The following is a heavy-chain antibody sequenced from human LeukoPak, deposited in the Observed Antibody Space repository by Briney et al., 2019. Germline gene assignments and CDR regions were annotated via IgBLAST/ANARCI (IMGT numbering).Heavy chain of an antibody. CDR2: IYTSGST. J-gene: IGHJ5*02. CDR1: GGSISSYY. D-gene: IGHD6-19*01. Sequence: PSETLSLTCTVSGGSISSYYWSWIRQPAGKGLERIGRIYTSGSTNYNPSLKSRVTMSVDTSKNQFSLKLSSVTAADTAVYYCARGMGSGWYSNWFDPWGQGTLVTVSS. CDR3: ARGMGSGWYSNWFDP. V-gene: IGHV4-4*07.